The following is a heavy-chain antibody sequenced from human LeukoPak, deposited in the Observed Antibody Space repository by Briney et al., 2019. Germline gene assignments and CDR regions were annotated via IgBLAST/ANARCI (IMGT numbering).Heavy chain of an antibody. V-gene: IGHV3-23*01. J-gene: IGHJ4*02. CDR1: GFTFSNCA. Sequence: PGGSLRLSCAASGFTFSNCAMSWVRQAPGKGLEWVSAISGSGGSTYYADSVKGRFTISRDNSKNTLYLRMNSLRAEDTAVYYCAKRPLNTVTTPQPFDYWGQGTLVTVSS. D-gene: IGHD4-17*01. CDR3: AKRPLNTVTTPQPFDY. CDR2: ISGSGGST.